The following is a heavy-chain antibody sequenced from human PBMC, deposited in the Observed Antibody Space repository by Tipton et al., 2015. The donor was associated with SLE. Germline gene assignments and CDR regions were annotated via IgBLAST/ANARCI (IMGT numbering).Heavy chain of an antibody. CDR1: GDSISNYY. J-gene: IGHJ6*03. V-gene: IGHV4-4*07. CDR2: FYPGGTT. CDR3: ARTLFWSGSYYMDV. D-gene: IGHD3-3*01. Sequence: TLSLTCTVSGDSISNYYWSWIRQSAGKGLEWMGRFYPGGTTSYNPSFKSRVTMSADTSKNQFSLKLNSVTAADTAVYHCARTLFWSGSYYMDVWGRGTTVTVSS.